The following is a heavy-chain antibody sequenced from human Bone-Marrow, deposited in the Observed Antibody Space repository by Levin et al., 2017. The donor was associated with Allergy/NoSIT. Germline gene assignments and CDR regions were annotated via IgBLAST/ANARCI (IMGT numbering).Heavy chain of an antibody. Sequence: SETLSLTCAVSGSSFSGYTWSWIRQSPGMGLEWIGEISHRGRTNYNPSLKSRVTISLDTSKNQFSLRLTSVTAADAAMYSCAREATRGWFDPWGQGTLVTVSS. CDR1: GSSFSGYT. CDR2: ISHRGRT. J-gene: IGHJ5*02. V-gene: IGHV4-34*01. CDR3: AREATRGWFDP.